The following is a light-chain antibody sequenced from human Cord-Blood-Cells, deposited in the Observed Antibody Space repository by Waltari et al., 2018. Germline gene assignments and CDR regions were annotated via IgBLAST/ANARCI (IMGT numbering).Light chain of an antibody. CDR1: SPNIGEGYD. CDR2: GNS. V-gene: IGLV1-40*01. Sequence: QSVLTQPPSVSGAPGQRVTISCTGSSPNIGEGYDVHGYQQLPGTAPKLLIYGNSNRPSGVPDRFSGSKSGTSASLAITGLQAEDEADYYCQSYDSSLSGSVVFGGGTKLTVL. CDR3: QSYDSSLSGSVV. J-gene: IGLJ2*01.